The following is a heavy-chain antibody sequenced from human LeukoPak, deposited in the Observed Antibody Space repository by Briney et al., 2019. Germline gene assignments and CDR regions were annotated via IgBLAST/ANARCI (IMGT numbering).Heavy chain of an antibody. V-gene: IGHV1-46*01. CDR1: GYTFTSYY. J-gene: IGHJ6*04. CDR3: ARGGVVVAATVMDV. Sequence: GASGKVSCKASGYTFTSYYMHWVRQAPGQGVEGMGIINPSGGSTSYAQKFQGRVTMTRDMSTSTVYIELSSLRSEDTAVYYCARGGVVVAATVMDVWGKGTTVTVSS. CDR2: INPSGGST. D-gene: IGHD2-15*01.